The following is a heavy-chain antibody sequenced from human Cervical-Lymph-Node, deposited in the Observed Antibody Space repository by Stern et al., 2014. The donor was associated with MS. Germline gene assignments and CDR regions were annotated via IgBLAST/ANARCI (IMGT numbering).Heavy chain of an antibody. CDR3: AKWEYNSLTA. V-gene: IGHV3-30*18. CDR1: GFTFRRYG. D-gene: IGHD6-6*01. CDR2: ISHDGSSK. Sequence: VQLLESGGGVVQPGRSLRLSCAASGFTFRRYGMHWIRQAPGKGLECVAVISHDGSSKYYADSVKGRFTISRDSPKNTLYLQLDSLRADDTAVYYCAKWEYNSLTAWGQGTLVTVSS. J-gene: IGHJ5*02.